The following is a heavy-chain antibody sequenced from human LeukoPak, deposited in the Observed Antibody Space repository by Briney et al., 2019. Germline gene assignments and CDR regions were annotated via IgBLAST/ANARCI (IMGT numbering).Heavy chain of an antibody. Sequence: KTSETLSLTCAVSGASMSSSNWWSWVRQPPGKGLEWIGEIYHSGSTNYNPSLKSRVTISVDTSKNQFSLKLSSVTAADTAVYYCASLTYCSSTSCYVFSDYWGQGTLVTVSS. CDR1: GASMSSSNW. J-gene: IGHJ4*02. CDR3: ASLTYCSSTSCYVFSDY. D-gene: IGHD2-2*01. V-gene: IGHV4-4*02. CDR2: IYHSGST.